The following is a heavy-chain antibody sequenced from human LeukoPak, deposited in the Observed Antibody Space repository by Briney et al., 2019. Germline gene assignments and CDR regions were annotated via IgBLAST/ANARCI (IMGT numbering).Heavy chain of an antibody. J-gene: IGHJ5*02. CDR2: IYYSGST. CDR1: GGSISCSSYY. Sequence: SETLSLTCTVSGGSISCSSYYWGWIRQPPGKGLEWIGSIYYSGSTYYNPSLKSRVTISVDTSKNQFSLKLSSVTAADTAVYYCARDRLIVLMVTPNNWFDPWGQGTLVTVSS. V-gene: IGHV4-39*07. D-gene: IGHD2-8*01. CDR3: ARDRLIVLMVTPNNWFDP.